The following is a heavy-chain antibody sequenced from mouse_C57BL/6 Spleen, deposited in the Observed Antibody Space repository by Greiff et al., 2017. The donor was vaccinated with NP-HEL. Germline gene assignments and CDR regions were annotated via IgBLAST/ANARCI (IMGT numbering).Heavy chain of an antibody. Sequence: VQLQQSGPGLVQPSQSLSITCTVSGFSLTSYGVHWVRQSPGKGLEWLGVIWSGGSTDYNAAFISRLSISKDNSKSQVFFKMNSLQADDTAIYYCARNLVVHYAMDYWGQGTSVTVSS. CDR2: IWSGGST. CDR1: GFSLTSYG. CDR3: ARNLVVHYAMDY. D-gene: IGHD1-1*01. V-gene: IGHV2-2*01. J-gene: IGHJ4*01.